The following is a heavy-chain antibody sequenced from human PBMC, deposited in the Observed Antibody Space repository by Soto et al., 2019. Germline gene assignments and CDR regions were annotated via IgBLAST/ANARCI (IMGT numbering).Heavy chain of an antibody. D-gene: IGHD1-7*01. CDR3: ARDPGDITGTPGYYFDY. Sequence: PSETLSLTCTVSGGSISSYYWSWIRQPAGKGLEWIGRIYTSGSTNYNPSLRSRVTMSVDTSKNQFSLKLSSVTAADTAVYYCARDPGDITGTPGYYFDYWGQGTLVTVSS. CDR1: GGSISSYY. J-gene: IGHJ4*02. V-gene: IGHV4-4*07. CDR2: IYTSGST.